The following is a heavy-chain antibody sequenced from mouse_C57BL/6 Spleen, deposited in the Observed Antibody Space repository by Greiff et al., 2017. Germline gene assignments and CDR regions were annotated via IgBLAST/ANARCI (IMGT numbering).Heavy chain of an antibody. CDR1: GFSLTSYG. CDR3: ARGDYDEAWFAY. J-gene: IGHJ3*01. D-gene: IGHD2-4*01. Sequence: VQLQPSGPGLVQPSQSLSITCTVSGFSLTSYGVHWVRQSPGKGLEWLGVIWSGGSTDYNAAFISRLSISKDNSKSQVFFKMNSLQADDTAIYYCARGDYDEAWFAYWGQGTLVTVSA. CDR2: IWSGGST. V-gene: IGHV2-2*01.